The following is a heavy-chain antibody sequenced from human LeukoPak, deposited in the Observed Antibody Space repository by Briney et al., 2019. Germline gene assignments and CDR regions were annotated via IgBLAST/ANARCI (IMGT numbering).Heavy chain of an antibody. V-gene: IGHV3-9*01. CDR2: ISWNSGSI. Sequence: GRSLRLSCAASGFTFDDYAMHWVRQAPGKGLEWVSGISWNSGSIGYADSVKGRFTISRDNAKNSLYLQMNSLRAEDTALYYCAKDMRGWYGDDAFDIWGQGTMVTVSS. CDR3: AKDMRGWYGDDAFDI. J-gene: IGHJ3*02. CDR1: GFTFDDYA. D-gene: IGHD6-19*01.